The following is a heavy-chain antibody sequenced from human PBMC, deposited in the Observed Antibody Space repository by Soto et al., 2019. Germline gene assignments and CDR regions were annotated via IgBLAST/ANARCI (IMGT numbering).Heavy chain of an antibody. CDR1: GHSVSSNSAA. V-gene: IGHV6-1*01. CDR3: ARGKVWFGELIPYYYYYYYMDV. D-gene: IGHD3-10*01. Sequence: SQTLSLTCAISGHSVSSNSAAWNWIRQSPSRGLEWLGRTYYRSKWYNGYAVSVKSRITINPDTSKNQFSLQLNSVTPEDTAVYYCARGKVWFGELIPYYYYYYYMDVWGKGTTVTVSS. CDR2: TYYRSKWYN. J-gene: IGHJ6*03.